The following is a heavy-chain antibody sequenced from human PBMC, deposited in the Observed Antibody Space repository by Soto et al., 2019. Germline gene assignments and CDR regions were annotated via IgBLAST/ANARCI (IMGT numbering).Heavy chain of an antibody. D-gene: IGHD2-21*01. V-gene: IGHV1-18*01. CDR3: AMMDVAVIFDI. J-gene: IGHJ3*02. Sequence: GASVKVACKASGYTFTSYAITWFRQATGQGLEWMGWISAYNGNTNYAQKLQGRVTMNTDTSTSTAYMELRSLRSDDTAVYYCAMMDVAVIFDIWGQGTMVTVSS. CDR2: ISAYNGNT. CDR1: GYTFTSYA.